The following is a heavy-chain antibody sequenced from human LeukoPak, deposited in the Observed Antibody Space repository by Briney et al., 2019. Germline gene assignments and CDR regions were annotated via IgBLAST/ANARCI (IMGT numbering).Heavy chain of an antibody. V-gene: IGHV4-59*01. CDR3: ARCAAAGTDYYYYMDV. CDR1: GGSISSYY. Sequence: PSETLSLTCTVSGGSISSYYWSWIRQPPGKGLEWIGYIYYSGGTNYNPSLKSRVTISVDTSKNQFSLKLTSVTAADTAVYYCARCAAAGTDYYYYMDVWGKGTTVTVSS. J-gene: IGHJ6*03. D-gene: IGHD6-13*01. CDR2: IYYSGGT.